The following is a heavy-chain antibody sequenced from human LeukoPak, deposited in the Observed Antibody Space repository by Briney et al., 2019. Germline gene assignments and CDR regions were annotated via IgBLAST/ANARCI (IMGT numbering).Heavy chain of an antibody. CDR3: ARGIDYTNYPPGDY. CDR2: INWNGGST. Sequence: GGSLRLSCAASGFTFDDYGMSWVRQAPGKGLEWVSAINWNGGSTAYADSVTGQFTISRDNARNSLYLQMNSLRGEDTALYYCARGIDYTNYPPGDYWGQGTLVTVSS. J-gene: IGHJ4*02. CDR1: GFTFDDYG. D-gene: IGHD4-11*01. V-gene: IGHV3-20*04.